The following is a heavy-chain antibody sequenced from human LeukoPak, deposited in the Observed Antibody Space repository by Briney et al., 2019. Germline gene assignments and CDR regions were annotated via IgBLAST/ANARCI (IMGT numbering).Heavy chain of an antibody. J-gene: IGHJ6*02. V-gene: IGHV1-69*13. CDR3: ARSYGDYYYYGMDV. CDR1: GGTFSSYA. Sequence: SVKVSCKTSGGTFSSYAISWVRQAPGQGLEWMGGIIPIFGTANYAQKFQGRVTITADESTSTAYMELSSLRSEDTAVCYCARSYGDYYYYGMDVWGQGTTVTVSS. D-gene: IGHD4-17*01. CDR2: IIPIFGTA.